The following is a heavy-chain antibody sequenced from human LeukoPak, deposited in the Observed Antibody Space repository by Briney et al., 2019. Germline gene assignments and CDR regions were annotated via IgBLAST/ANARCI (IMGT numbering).Heavy chain of an antibody. J-gene: IGHJ4*02. Sequence: SETLSLTCTVSGGSISSGSYYWSWIRQPAGKGLEWIGRIYTSGSTNYNPSLKSRVTISVDTSKNQFSLKLSSVTAADTAVYYCARGSIFDEHSPYYWGRGTLVTVSS. V-gene: IGHV4-61*02. CDR3: ARGSIFDEHSPYY. CDR2: IYTSGST. CDR1: GGSISSGSYY. D-gene: IGHD3-3*01.